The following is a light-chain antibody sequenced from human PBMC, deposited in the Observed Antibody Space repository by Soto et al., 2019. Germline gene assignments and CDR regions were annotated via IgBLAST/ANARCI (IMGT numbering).Light chain of an antibody. J-gene: IGLJ1*01. CDR2: EVS. V-gene: IGLV2-14*01. CDR3: SSYTRSTTLYV. CDR1: SSDVGAYNY. Sequence: QSALTQPASVSGSPGQSVTISCTGTSSDVGAYNYVSWYQQHPAKAPKLIIYEVSNRPSGVSNRFSGSKSGNTASLTVSGLQAEDEADYYCSSYTRSTTLYVFGTGTKVTVL.